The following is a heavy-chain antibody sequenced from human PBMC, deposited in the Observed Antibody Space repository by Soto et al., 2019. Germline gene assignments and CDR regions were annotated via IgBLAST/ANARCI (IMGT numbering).Heavy chain of an antibody. Sequence: ESGGGVVQPGRSLRLSCAASGFTFSSYGMHWVRQAPGKGLEWVAVIWYDGSNKYYADSVKGRFTISRDNSKNTLYLQMNSLRAEDTAVYYCARGGDLDDYGGNPDYWGQGTLVTVSS. V-gene: IGHV3-33*01. J-gene: IGHJ4*02. D-gene: IGHD4-17*01. CDR2: IWYDGSNK. CDR3: ARGGDLDDYGGNPDY. CDR1: GFTFSSYG.